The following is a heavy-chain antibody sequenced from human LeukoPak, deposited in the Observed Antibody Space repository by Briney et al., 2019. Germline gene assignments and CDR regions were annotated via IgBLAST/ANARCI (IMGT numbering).Heavy chain of an antibody. CDR1: GYSFTNYW. V-gene: IGHV5-51*01. J-gene: IGHJ4*02. Sequence: GESLKISCKGSGYSFTNYWIDWVRQMPGKGLEWMGIIYPGDSDTRYSPSFQGQVTISADKSISTAYLQRSSLKASDTAMYYCARQYTLLRGVADYWGQGTLVTVSS. CDR2: IYPGDSDT. D-gene: IGHD3-10*01. CDR3: ARQYTLLRGVADY.